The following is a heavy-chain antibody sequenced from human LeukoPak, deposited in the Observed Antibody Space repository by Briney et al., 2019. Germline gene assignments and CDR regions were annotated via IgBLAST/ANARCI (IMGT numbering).Heavy chain of an antibody. Sequence: GGSLRLSCAASGFTFSDYYMSWIRQAPGKGLEWLSYISSSGNTIYYADSVKGRFTISRDNAKNSLYLQMNSLRAEDTAVYYCARDARVDILTGYSRYYYYYYYMDVWGKGPTVTVSS. J-gene: IGHJ6*03. CDR3: ARDARVDILTGYSRYYYYYYYMDV. CDR1: GFTFSDYY. V-gene: IGHV3-11*04. CDR2: ISSSGNTI. D-gene: IGHD3-9*01.